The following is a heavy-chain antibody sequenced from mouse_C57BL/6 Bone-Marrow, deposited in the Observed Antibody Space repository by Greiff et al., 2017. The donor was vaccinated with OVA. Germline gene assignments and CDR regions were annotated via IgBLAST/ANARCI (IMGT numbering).Heavy chain of an antibody. CDR1: GYTFTSYW. CDR2: IHPNSGST. D-gene: IGHD1-1*01. J-gene: IGHJ2*01. CDR3: ARPGSSLFDY. Sequence: VKLQQPGAELVKPGASVKLSCKASGYTFTSYWMHWVKQRPGQGLEWIGMIHPNSGSTNYNEKFKSKATLTVDKSSSTAYMQLSSLTSEDSAVYYCARPGSSLFDYWGQGTTLTVSS. V-gene: IGHV1-64*01.